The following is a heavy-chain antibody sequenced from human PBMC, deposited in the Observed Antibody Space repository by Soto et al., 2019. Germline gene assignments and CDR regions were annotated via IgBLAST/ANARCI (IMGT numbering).Heavy chain of an antibody. CDR3: ARGGRGYSSAPRYYFDY. D-gene: IGHD5-18*01. Sequence: QVPLVQSGSEVKKPGSSVKVSCKASGGSFSSNPISWVRQAPGQGLEWMAGIIPIFATVHYAQKFQGRVTITADESTSTAYMELTSLRSEDTALYFCARGGRGYSSAPRYYFDYWGQGTLVTVSS. J-gene: IGHJ4*02. V-gene: IGHV1-69*01. CDR1: GGSFSSNP. CDR2: IIPIFATV.